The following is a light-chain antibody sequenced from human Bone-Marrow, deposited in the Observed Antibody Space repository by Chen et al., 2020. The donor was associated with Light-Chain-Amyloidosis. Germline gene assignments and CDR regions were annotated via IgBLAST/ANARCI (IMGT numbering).Light chain of an antibody. V-gene: IGLV2-14*01. J-gene: IGLJ3*02. CDR3: SSYTSTSTLWV. CDR1: SSDIGGHDF. CDR2: EVV. Sequence: QSALPQPASGSASPGQSITISFTGTSSDIGGHDFVSWYQQYPGKAPKLLIYEVVIRPSGVSNRFSGSKSGNTASLTVSGLQAEDEGTYYCSSYTSTSTLWVFGGGTNLAVL.